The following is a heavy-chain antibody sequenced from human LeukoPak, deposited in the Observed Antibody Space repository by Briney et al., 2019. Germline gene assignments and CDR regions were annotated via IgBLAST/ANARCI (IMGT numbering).Heavy chain of an antibody. J-gene: IGHJ4*02. D-gene: IGHD1-26*01. CDR3: ATPRGSGSYLAFDY. Sequence: GGSLRLSCVASGFTFDDYGMTWVRQAPGKVLVWVSRINSDGSSTSYADSVKGRFTISRDNAKNTLYLQMNSLRAEDTAVYYCATPRGSGSYLAFDYWGQGTLVTVSS. CDR2: INSDGSST. V-gene: IGHV3-74*01. CDR1: GFTFDDYG.